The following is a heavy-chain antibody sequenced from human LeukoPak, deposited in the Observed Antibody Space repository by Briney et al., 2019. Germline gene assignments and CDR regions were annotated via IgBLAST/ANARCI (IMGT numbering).Heavy chain of an antibody. CDR2: INWNGGST. CDR3: VRDRLAVAGTDY. D-gene: IGHD6-19*01. J-gene: IGHJ4*02. CDR1: GFTFDDYG. Sequence: PGGSLRLSCAASGFTFDDYGLSWVRQAPGKGLEWVSTINWNGGSTGYADSVKGRFTISRDNAKNSLYLQMNSLRAEDTAVYYCVRDRLAVAGTDYWGQGTLVTVSS. V-gene: IGHV3-20*04.